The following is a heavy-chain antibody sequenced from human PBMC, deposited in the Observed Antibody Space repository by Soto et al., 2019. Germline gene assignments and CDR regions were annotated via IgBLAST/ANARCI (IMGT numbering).Heavy chain of an antibody. Sequence: TLSLTCVVYGGSFSGYYWSWIRQPPGKGLEWIGKINHRGTINFNPSLKSRLTISLDTSKKHFSLKLSSVTDADTAAYYCARADRTLVTSYSLDVWGQGTTVTVSS. CDR2: INHRGTI. J-gene: IGHJ6*02. D-gene: IGHD2-21*02. CDR3: ARADRTLVTSYSLDV. CDR1: GGSFSGYY. V-gene: IGHV4-34*01.